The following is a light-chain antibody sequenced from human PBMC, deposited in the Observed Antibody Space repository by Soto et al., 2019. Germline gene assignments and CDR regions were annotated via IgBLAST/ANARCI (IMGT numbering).Light chain of an antibody. CDR3: QAWDSSTAV. CDR2: QDS. J-gene: IGLJ2*01. Sequence: SYELTQPTSVSVDPGQTASITCSGDKLGDKYACWYQQKPGQSPVLVIYQDSKRPSGIPERFSGSNSGNTATLTISGTQAMDEADYYCQAWDSSTAVFGGGTKLTVL. V-gene: IGLV3-1*01. CDR1: KLGDKY.